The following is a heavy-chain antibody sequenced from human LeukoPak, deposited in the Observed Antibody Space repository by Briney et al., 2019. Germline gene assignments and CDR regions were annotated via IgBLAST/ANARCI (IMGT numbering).Heavy chain of an antibody. Sequence: GASVKVSCKASGGTFSSYAISWVRQAPGQGLEWMGGIIPIFGTANYAQKFQGRVTITADESTSTAYMELSSLRSEDTAVYYCARVGKKEMDFDYWGQGTLVTVSS. J-gene: IGHJ4*02. CDR3: ARVGKKEMDFDY. D-gene: IGHD5-24*01. CDR1: GGTFSSYA. CDR2: IIPIFGTA. V-gene: IGHV1-69*13.